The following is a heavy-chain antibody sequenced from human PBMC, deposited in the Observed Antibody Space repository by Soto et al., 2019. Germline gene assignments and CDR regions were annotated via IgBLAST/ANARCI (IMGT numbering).Heavy chain of an antibody. J-gene: IGHJ4*02. CDR1: GFSLSTSGVG. CDR2: IYWDDSK. V-gene: IGHV2-5*02. Sequence: QITLKESGPTLVRPTQTLTLTCAFSGFSLSTSGVGVGWIRQPPGKALEWLAVIYWDDSKHYSPSLRSRLTITKYTSKTPVVLTMTNMDPMDTGTYYCAHKGPEDWPLDYWGQGTLVTVSS. CDR3: AHKGPEDWPLDY. D-gene: IGHD3-9*01.